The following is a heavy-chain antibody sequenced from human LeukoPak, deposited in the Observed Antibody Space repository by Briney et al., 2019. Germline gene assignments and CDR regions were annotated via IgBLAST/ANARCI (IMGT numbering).Heavy chain of an antibody. CDR2: INPNSGGT. D-gene: IGHD6-19*01. V-gene: IGHV1-2*02. J-gene: IGHJ4*02. CDR1: GYTFTGYY. CDR3: ARDDFGYSSGWFHY. Sequence: ASVKVSCKASGYTFTGYYMHWVRQAPGQGLEWMGWINPNSGGTNYAQKFQGRVTMTMDTSISTAYMELSRLRSDDTAVYYCARDDFGYSSGWFHYWGQGTLVTVSS.